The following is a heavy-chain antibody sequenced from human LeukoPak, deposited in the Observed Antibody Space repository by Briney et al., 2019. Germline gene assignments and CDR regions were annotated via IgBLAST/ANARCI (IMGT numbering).Heavy chain of an antibody. CDR3: ARSYCATTSCSYFDY. D-gene: IGHD2-2*01. J-gene: IGHJ4*02. CDR2: IYPGDSET. CDR1: GYTFTYFW. V-gene: IGHV5-51*01. Sequence: GESLKISCNGSGYTFTYFWIGWVRQMPGKGLEWMGIIYPGDSETRYSPSFQGQVTISVDKAITTAYLQWSSLKASDTAMYYCARSYCATTSCSYFDYWGQGTLVTVSS.